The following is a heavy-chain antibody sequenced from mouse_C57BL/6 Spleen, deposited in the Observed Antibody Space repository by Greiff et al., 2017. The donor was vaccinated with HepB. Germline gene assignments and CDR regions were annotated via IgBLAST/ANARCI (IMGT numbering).Heavy chain of an antibody. CDR3: ALYYDYDDVFWYFDV. Sequence: VQLQQPGAELVKPGASVKMSCKASGYTFTSYWITWVKQRPGQGLEWIGDIYPGSGSTNYNEKFKSKATLTVDTSSSTAYMQLSSLTSEDSAVYYCALYYDYDDVFWYFDVWGTGTTVTVSS. D-gene: IGHD2-4*01. CDR1: GYTFTSYW. CDR2: IYPGSGST. J-gene: IGHJ1*03. V-gene: IGHV1-55*01.